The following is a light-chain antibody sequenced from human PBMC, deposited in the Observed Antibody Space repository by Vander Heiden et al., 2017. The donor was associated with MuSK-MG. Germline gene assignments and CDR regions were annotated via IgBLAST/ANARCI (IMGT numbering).Light chain of an antibody. J-gene: IGKJ3*01. CDR1: QDISIH. Sequence: DIQMTQSPSSLSASVGDRVTITCQASQDISIHLNWYRQNAGKAPKLLIYDASYVESGVPSRFSGSGYGKDFTFTSISGQHEDIAKYYGQYDDTLVSFGPGTKVDIK. V-gene: IGKV1-33*01. CDR2: DAS. CDR3: QYDDTLVS.